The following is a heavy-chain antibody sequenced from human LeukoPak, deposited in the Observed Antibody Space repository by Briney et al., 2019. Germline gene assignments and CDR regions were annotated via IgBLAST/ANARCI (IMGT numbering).Heavy chain of an antibody. CDR3: ARDHADYGSGSYADY. Sequence: GGSLRLSCAASGFTFSSYEMNWVRQAPGKGLEWVSYISSSGSTIYYADSVKGRFTISRDNAKNSLYLQMNRLRAEDTAVYYCARDHADYGSGSYADYWGQGTLVTVSS. J-gene: IGHJ4*02. V-gene: IGHV3-48*03. D-gene: IGHD3-10*01. CDR1: GFTFSSYE. CDR2: ISSSGSTI.